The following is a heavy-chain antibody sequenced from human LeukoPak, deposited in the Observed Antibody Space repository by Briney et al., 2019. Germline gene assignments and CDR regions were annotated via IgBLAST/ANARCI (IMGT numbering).Heavy chain of an antibody. CDR1: GFTFSSYW. CDR3: ARALPPSVNTPWK. CDR2: ISSDGSST. J-gene: IGHJ4*02. V-gene: IGHV3-74*01. D-gene: IGHD1-1*01. Sequence: GGSLRPSCAASGFTFSSYWMHWVRQAPGKGLVWVSRISSDGSSTSYADSVKGRFTILRDNAKNTLYLQMNSLGAEDTAVYYCARALPPSVNTPWKWGQGTQVTVSS.